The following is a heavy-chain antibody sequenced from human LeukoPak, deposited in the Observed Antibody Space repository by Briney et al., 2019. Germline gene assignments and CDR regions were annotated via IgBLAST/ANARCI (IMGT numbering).Heavy chain of an antibody. Sequence: GGSLRLSCAASGFTFSGHVMHWVRQAPGKGLDWVAVIWYDGSNKYYGDAVKGRFTISRDNSKNTLYLQMNSLRAEDTAVYYCARVAPIYSSSLYYLDSRGQGTLVTVSS. CDR3: ARVAPIYSSSLYYLDS. V-gene: IGHV3-33*01. CDR2: IWYDGSNK. CDR1: GFTFSGHV. J-gene: IGHJ4*02. D-gene: IGHD6-13*01.